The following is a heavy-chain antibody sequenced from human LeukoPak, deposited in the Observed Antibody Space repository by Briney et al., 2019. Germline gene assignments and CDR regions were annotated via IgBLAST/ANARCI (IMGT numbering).Heavy chain of an antibody. V-gene: IGHV4-59*01. Sequence: SETLSLTCTVSGASISSYYWSWIRQPPGRGLEWVGYIFLSGSPNHSPSLQNRVTISVDTSKNQFSLKLSSVTAADTAVYYCASSYGGPWYFDLWGRGTLVTVSS. D-gene: IGHD4-23*01. J-gene: IGHJ2*01. CDR2: IFLSGSP. CDR1: GASISSYY. CDR3: ASSYGGPWYFDL.